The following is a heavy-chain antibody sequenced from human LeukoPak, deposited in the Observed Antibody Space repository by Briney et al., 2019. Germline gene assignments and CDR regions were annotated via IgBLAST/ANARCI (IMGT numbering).Heavy chain of an antibody. CDR2: MYPNIGDA. J-gene: IGHJ5*01. CDR1: GYTFTDYF. D-gene: IGHD2-21*01. V-gene: IGHV1-2*02. Sequence: ASVNVSFKSSGYTFTDYFIHWEPQAPVQGLEWMGWMYPNIGDASYAQTFQDRVTMTRDRSINTAYMDLSRLTSDETAVYYCARMALDGGESIGFDSWGQGTLVTVSS. CDR3: ARMALDGGESIGFDS.